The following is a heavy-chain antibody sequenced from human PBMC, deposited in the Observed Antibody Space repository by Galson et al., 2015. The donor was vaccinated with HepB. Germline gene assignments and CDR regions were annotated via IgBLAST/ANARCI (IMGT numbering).Heavy chain of an antibody. Sequence: SLRLSCAASGFTFSSYGMHWVRQAPGKGLEWVAVIWYDGSNKYYADSVKGRFTISRDNSKNTLYLQMNSLRAEDTAVYYCARVFDQGFGGPFDYWGQGTLVTVSS. CDR2: IWYDGSNK. D-gene: IGHD3-10*01. CDR1: GFTFSSYG. J-gene: IGHJ4*02. CDR3: ARVFDQGFGGPFDY. V-gene: IGHV3-33*01.